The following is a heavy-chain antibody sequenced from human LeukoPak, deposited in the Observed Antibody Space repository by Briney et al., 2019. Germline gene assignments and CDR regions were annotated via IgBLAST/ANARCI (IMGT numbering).Heavy chain of an antibody. CDR1: GFTLSTCG. CDR2: ISHDGNSK. J-gene: IGHJ5*02. V-gene: IGHV3-30*18. Sequence: GGSLRLSCAASGFTLSTCGMHWVRQAPGKGLEWVAMISHDGNSKQYADFAKGRFTISRDNSKNTLYLKMNSLRTEDTAVYHCAKDLYDNDWYNYFDPWGQGALVTVSS. D-gene: IGHD5-24*01. CDR3: AKDLYDNDWYNYFDP.